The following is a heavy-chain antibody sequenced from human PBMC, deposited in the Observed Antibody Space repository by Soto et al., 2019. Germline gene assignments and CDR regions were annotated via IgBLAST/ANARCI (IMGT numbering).Heavy chain of an antibody. CDR1: GYTFTGYY. CDR2: INPNSGGT. Sequence: QVQLVQSGAEVKKPGASVKVSCKASGYTFTGYYMHWVRQAPGQGLEWMGWINPNSGGTNYAQKCQGWVTMTRDTSISTAYMELSRLRSDDTAVYYCARGRGIVGATPGTYYFDYWGQGTLVTVSS. CDR3: ARGRGIVGATPGTYYFDY. V-gene: IGHV1-2*04. J-gene: IGHJ4*02. D-gene: IGHD1-26*01.